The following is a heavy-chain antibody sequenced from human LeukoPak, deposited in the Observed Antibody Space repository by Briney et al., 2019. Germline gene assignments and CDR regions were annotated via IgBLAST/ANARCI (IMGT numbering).Heavy chain of an antibody. CDR2: IYYSGST. CDR1: GGSISSYY. CDR3: ARAGNGAYYDFWSGYSSPTGAFDI. V-gene: IGHV4-59*01. D-gene: IGHD3-3*01. Sequence: PSETLSLTCTVSGGSISSYYWSWIRQPPGKGLEWIGYIYYSGSTNYNPSLKSRVTISVDTSKNQFSLKLSSVTAADAAVYYCARAGNGAYYDFWSGYSSPTGAFDIWGQGTMVTVSS. J-gene: IGHJ3*02.